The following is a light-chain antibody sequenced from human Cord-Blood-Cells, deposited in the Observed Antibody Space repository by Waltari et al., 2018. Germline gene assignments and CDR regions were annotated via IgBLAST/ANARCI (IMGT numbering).Light chain of an antibody. CDR2: DAS. Sequence: IVCTQSPYALSLSPVERAPLSCSASQSVSTYLAWYQQRPGQAPRLLIYDASHRATGIPARFSGSGSGTDFTLTISSLEPEDFAVYYCQQRSNWPPLTFGGGTKVEIK. V-gene: IGKV3-11*01. CDR1: QSVSTY. CDR3: QQRSNWPPLT. J-gene: IGKJ4*01.